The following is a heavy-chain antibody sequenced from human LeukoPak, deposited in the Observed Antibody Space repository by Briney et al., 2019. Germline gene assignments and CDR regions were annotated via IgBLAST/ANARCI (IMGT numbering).Heavy chain of an antibody. CDR1: GYTFTSYA. CDR3: ARGPMVVTPVGFSFDI. D-gene: IGHD4-23*01. Sequence: ASVKVSCKASGYTFTSYAMNWVRQAPGQGLEWMGWINTNTGNPTYAQGFTGRFVFSLDTSVSTAYLQISSLKAEDTAVYYCARGPMVVTPVGFSFDIWGQGTMVTVSS. J-gene: IGHJ3*02. V-gene: IGHV7-4-1*02. CDR2: INTNTGNP.